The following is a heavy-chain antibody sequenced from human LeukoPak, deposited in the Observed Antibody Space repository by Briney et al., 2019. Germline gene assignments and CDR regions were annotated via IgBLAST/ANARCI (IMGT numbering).Heavy chain of an antibody. D-gene: IGHD1-1*01. V-gene: IGHV3-7*04. J-gene: IGHJ4*02. CDR3: ARKTTVPHFDY. CDR2: INQDGSEK. CDR1: GYTFSTYW. Sequence: GGSLRHSCAASGYTFSTYWMSWVRQAQGKGLEWVANINQDGSEKYYVDSVKGRFTISRDNADNSLYLQINSLRAEDTAVYYCARKTTVPHFDYWGQGTLVTVSS.